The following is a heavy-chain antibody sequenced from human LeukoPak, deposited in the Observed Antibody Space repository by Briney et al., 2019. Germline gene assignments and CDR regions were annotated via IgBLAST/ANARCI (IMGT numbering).Heavy chain of an antibody. CDR3: ATILNSYGSGTYIWF. CDR1: GGSISSSTYY. D-gene: IGHD3-10*01. V-gene: IGHV4-39*01. CDR2: IDYSGST. Sequence: NPSETLSLTCTVSGGSISSSTYYWGWIRQPPGKGLEWIGSIDYSGSTDYNPSFKSRVTISVDTSKNQFSLKLSSVTAADTAVYYCATILNSYGSGTYIWFWGQGTLVTVSS. J-gene: IGHJ4*02.